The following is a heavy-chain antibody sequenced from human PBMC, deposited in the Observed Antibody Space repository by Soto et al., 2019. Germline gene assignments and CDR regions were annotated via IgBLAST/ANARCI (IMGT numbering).Heavy chain of an antibody. CDR2: ISYDGSNK. Sequence: QVQLVESGGGVVQPGRSLRLSCAASGFIFSSYGMHWVRQAPGKGLEWVAVISYDGSNKYYADSVKGRFPISRDNSKNTLYLQMNSLRAEDTAVYYCAKEVWSGPMDVWGQGTTVTVSS. V-gene: IGHV3-30*18. J-gene: IGHJ6*02. D-gene: IGHD3-3*01. CDR1: GFIFSSYG. CDR3: AKEVWSGPMDV.